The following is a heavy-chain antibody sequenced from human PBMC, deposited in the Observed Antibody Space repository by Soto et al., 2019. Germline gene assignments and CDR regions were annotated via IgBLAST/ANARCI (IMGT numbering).Heavy chain of an antibody. Sequence: GGSLRLSCAASGFTFSSYGMHWVRQAPGKGLEWVAVISYDGSNEYYADSVKGRFTISRDNSKNTLYLQMNSLRAEDTAVYYCAKDPYCSGGSCYQYAGAEYYFDYWGQGTLVTVSS. CDR3: AKDPYCSGGSCYQYAGAEYYFDY. D-gene: IGHD2-15*01. J-gene: IGHJ4*02. V-gene: IGHV3-30*18. CDR2: ISYDGSNE. CDR1: GFTFSSYG.